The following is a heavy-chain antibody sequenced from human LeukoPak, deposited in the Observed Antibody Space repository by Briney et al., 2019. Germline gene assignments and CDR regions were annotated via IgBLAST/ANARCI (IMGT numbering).Heavy chain of an antibody. CDR1: GFTLSSYA. D-gene: IGHD1-1*01. CDR2: ISYDGSNK. V-gene: IGHV3-30-3*01. J-gene: IGHJ3*02. Sequence: GGSLRLSCAASGFTLSSYAMHWVRQAPGKGLEWVAVISYDGSNKYYADSVKGRFTISRDNSKNTLYLQMNSLRAEDTAVYYCARQNGLIDAFDIWGQGTMVTVSS. CDR3: ARQNGLIDAFDI.